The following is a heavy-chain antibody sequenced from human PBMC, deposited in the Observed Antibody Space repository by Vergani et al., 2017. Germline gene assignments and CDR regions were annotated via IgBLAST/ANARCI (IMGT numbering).Heavy chain of an antibody. J-gene: IGHJ4*02. D-gene: IGHD3-9*01. CDR2: IIPIFGTA. Sequence: QVQLVQSGAEVKKPGSSVKVSCKASGGTFSSYAISWVRQAPGQGLEWMGGIIPIFGTANYAQKFQGRVTITADESTSTAYMELSSLRAQDTAVCYCARDRRGYYYISTCYFLWCQGTLVTVSS. CDR3: ARDRRGYYYISTCYFL. CDR1: GGTFSSYA. V-gene: IGHV1-69*12.